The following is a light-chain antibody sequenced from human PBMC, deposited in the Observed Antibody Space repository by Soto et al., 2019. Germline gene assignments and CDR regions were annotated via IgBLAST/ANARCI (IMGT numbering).Light chain of an antibody. Sequence: QSALTQPASVSGSPGQSITISCTGTSSDVGAYNYVSWYQHHPGKAPKLMIYEVSNRPSGVSNRFSGSKSGNTASLTISGLQAEDEADYYCSSYTSYNTVVFGGGTKLTVL. V-gene: IGLV2-14*01. CDR2: EVS. CDR1: SSDVGAYNY. J-gene: IGLJ2*01. CDR3: SSYTSYNTVV.